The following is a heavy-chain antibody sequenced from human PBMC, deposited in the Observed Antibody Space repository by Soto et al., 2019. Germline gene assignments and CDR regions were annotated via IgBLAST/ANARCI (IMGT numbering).Heavy chain of an antibody. J-gene: IGHJ4*02. CDR1: RFTFSNYS. CDR2: ISSSSSHT. CDR3: AKDKPGTTSFDY. D-gene: IGHD1-1*01. V-gene: IGHV3-21*04. Sequence: PGGSLRLSCTASRFTFSNYSMNWVRQAPGKGLEWVSSISSSSSHTYYADSVKGRFTISRDNARSSLYLHLNTLRADDTAVYYCAKDKPGTTSFDYWGQGTLVTVSS.